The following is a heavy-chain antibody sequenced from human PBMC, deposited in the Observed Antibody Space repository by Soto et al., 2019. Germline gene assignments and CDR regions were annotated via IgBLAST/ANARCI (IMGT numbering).Heavy chain of an antibody. V-gene: IGHV4-34*01. CDR3: ARTTGWGYFDY. CDR1: GGSFSGYY. Sequence: QVQLQQWGAGLLKPSETLSLTCAVYGGSFSGYYWSWIRQPPGKELEWIGEINHSGSTNYNPSLKSRVTISVDTSKNQFSLKLSSVTAADTAVYYCARTTGWGYFDYWGQGTLVTVSS. J-gene: IGHJ4*02. CDR2: INHSGST. D-gene: IGHD4-17*01.